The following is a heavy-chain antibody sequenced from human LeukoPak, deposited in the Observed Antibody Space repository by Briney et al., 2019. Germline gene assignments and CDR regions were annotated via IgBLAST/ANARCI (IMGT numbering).Heavy chain of an antibody. CDR1: GYTFTSYY. CDR2: INPSGGST. V-gene: IGHV1-46*01. D-gene: IGHD5-18*01. J-gene: IGHJ4*02. Sequence: ASVTVSCKASGYTFTSYYMHWVRQAPGQGLEWMGIINPSGGSTSYAQKFQGRVTMTRDTSTSTVYMELSSLRSEDTAVYYCARDAVVDTAMVTFDYWGQGTLVTVSS. CDR3: ARDAVVDTAMVTFDY.